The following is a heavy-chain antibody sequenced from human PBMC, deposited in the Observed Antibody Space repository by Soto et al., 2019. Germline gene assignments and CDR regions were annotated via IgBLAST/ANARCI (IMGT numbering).Heavy chain of an antibody. D-gene: IGHD5-18*01. CDR3: ATSVNSAMAFDY. CDR2: INPNGGIT. V-gene: IGHV1-46*01. CDR1: GYTFTHYY. J-gene: IGHJ4*02. Sequence: ASVKVSCKASGYTFTHYYMHWVRQAPGQGLEWMGIINPNGGITTYAQKFRAGFSMTRDTSTSTVYLELSSLRSEDSAVYYCATSVNSAMAFDYWGQGTLVTVSS.